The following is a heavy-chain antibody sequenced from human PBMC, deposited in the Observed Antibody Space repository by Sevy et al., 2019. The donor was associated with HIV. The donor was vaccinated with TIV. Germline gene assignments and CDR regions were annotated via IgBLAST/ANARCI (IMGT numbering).Heavy chain of an antibody. CDR1: GFTFGDYA. J-gene: IGHJ5*02. Sequence: GGSLRLSCTASGFTFGDYAMSWVRQAPGKGLEWVGFIRSKAYGGTTEYAASVKGRFTISRDDSKSIAYLQMNSLKTEDTAVYYCSPIGYPGFDPWGQRTLVTVSS. V-gene: IGHV3-49*04. CDR2: IRSKAYGGTT. D-gene: IGHD6-13*01. CDR3: SPIGYPGFDP.